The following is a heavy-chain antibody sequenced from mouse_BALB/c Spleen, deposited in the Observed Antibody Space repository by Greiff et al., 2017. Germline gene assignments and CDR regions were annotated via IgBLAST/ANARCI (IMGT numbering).Heavy chain of an antibody. D-gene: IGHD1-2*01. Sequence: EVKLVESGGDLVKPGGSLKLSCAASGFTFSSYGMSWVRQTPDKRLEWVATISSGGSYTYYPDSVKGRFTISRDTAKNTLYLQMSSVKSEDTAMYYCARQGITTATHYFDYWGQGTTLTVSS. CDR3: ARQGITTATHYFDY. J-gene: IGHJ2*01. CDR2: ISSGGSYT. V-gene: IGHV5-6*02. CDR1: GFTFSSYG.